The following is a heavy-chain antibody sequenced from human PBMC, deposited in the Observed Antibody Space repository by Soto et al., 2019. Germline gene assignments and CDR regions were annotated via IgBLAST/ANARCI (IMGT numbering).Heavy chain of an antibody. CDR3: AREAAAGTGGFDY. CDR1: GDSVSSNSAA. Sequence: QSQTLSLTCAISGDSVSSNSAAWNWLRQSPSRGLEWLGRTYYRSKWYNDYAVSVKSRITINPDTSKNQFSLQLNSVTPEDTAVYYCAREAAAGTGGFDYWGQGTLVTVSS. D-gene: IGHD6-13*01. V-gene: IGHV6-1*01. J-gene: IGHJ4*02. CDR2: TYYRSKWYN.